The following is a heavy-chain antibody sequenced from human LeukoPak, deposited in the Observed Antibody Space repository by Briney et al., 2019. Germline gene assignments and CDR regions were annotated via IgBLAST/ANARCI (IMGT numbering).Heavy chain of an antibody. V-gene: IGHV1-3*01. D-gene: IGHD2-2*02. CDR2: ISAGNGNT. CDR1: GYTFTSYA. CDR3: ARSCSSTSCYTFYYGMDV. Sequence: ASVKVSCKASGYTFTSYAMHWVRQAPGQRLEWMGWISAGNGNTKYSQKFQGRVTITRDTSASTAYMELSSLRSEDTAVYYCARSCSSTSCYTFYYGMDVWGQGTLVTVSS. J-gene: IGHJ6*02.